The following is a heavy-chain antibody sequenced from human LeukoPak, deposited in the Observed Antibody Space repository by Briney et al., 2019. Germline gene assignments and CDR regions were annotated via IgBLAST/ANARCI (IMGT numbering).Heavy chain of an antibody. CDR1: GFTFSSYS. D-gene: IGHD2-15*01. CDR3: TRRELPLLYGMDV. J-gene: IGHJ6*02. CDR2: IRSKANSYAT. V-gene: IGHV3-73*01. Sequence: GGSLRLSCAASGFTFSSYSMHWVRQASGKGLEWVGRIRSKANSYATAYAASVKGRFTISRDDSKNTAYLQMNSLKTEDTAVYYCTRRELPLLYGMDVWGQGTTVTVSS.